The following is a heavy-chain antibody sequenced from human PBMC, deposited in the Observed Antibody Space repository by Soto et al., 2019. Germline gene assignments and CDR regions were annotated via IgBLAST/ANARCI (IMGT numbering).Heavy chain of an antibody. D-gene: IGHD4-17*01. J-gene: IGHJ4*02. CDR2: INPNSGGT. Sequence: ASVKVSCKASGYTFTGYYIHWVRQAPGQGLEWMGWINPNSGGTNYAQRFQGRVTMTRDTSISTAYMELSRLRSDDTAVYYCARDWSYGDDYWGQGXLVTVYS. CDR1: GYTFTGYY. V-gene: IGHV1-2*02. CDR3: ARDWSYGDDY.